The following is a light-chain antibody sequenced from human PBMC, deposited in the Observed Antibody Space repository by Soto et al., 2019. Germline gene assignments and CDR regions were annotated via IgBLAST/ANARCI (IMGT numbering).Light chain of an antibody. J-gene: IGKJ3*01. CDR1: QSVSSN. CDR2: GAS. Sequence: EIVMTQSPATLSVSPGERATLSCRASQSVSSNLAWYQQKPGQAPRLLIYGASTRDTGIPARFSGSGSGTEFTLTISSLQAEYFAVYYCQQYNNWPRTFGPGTKVDIK. CDR3: QQYNNWPRT. V-gene: IGKV3-15*01.